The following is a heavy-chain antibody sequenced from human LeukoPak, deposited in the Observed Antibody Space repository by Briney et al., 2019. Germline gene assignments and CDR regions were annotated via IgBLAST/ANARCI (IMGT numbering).Heavy chain of an antibody. CDR2: IDYSGST. V-gene: IGHV4-39*01. D-gene: IGHD3-10*01. Sequence: PSETLSLTCTVSGGSISRSSNYWGWIRQPPGMGLEWIGSIDYSGSTYYNPSLKSRVTISVDTSKNQFSLKLSSVTAAEMAVYYCARTVVIRGDIIQWFDPWGQGTLVTVSS. J-gene: IGHJ5*02. CDR3: ARTVVIRGDIIQWFDP. CDR1: GGSISRSSNY.